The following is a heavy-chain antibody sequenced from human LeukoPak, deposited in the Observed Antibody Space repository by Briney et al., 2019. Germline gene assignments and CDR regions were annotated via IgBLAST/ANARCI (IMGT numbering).Heavy chain of an antibody. Sequence: SETLSLTCTVSGGSISSSSYYWGWIRQPPGKGLEWVGSIYYSGSTYYNPSLKSRVTISVDTSKNQFSLKLSSVTAAGTAVYYCARERYFDWLLGGYYFDYWGQGTLVTVSS. J-gene: IGHJ4*02. D-gene: IGHD3-9*01. CDR2: IYYSGST. CDR3: ARERYFDWLLGGYYFDY. V-gene: IGHV4-39*07. CDR1: GGSISSSSYY.